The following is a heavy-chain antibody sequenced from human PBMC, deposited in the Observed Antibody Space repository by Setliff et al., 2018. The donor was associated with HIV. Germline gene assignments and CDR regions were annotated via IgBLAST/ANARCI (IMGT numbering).Heavy chain of an antibody. CDR2: INHRGST. V-gene: IGHV4-34*01. D-gene: IGHD6-13*01. J-gene: IGHJ4*02. Sequence: SETLSLTCAVYGGSLSGYYWSWIRQTPGKGLEWIGEINHRGSTNYNPTLKSRVTISLDTSKNQFSLKLSSVTAADTAVYYCARESPSSSWFYFDFWGQGQWSPSPQ. CDR3: ARESPSSSWFYFDF. CDR1: GGSLSGYY.